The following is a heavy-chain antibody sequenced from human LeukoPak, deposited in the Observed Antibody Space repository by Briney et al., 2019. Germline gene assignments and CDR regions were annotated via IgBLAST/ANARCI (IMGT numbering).Heavy chain of an antibody. Sequence: PGGSLRLSCAASGFTFSSYSMNWVRQAPGKGLEWVSSISSSSSYIYYADSVKGRFTISRDNAKNSLYLQMNSLRAEDTAVYYCARDVVGDYGRYYGMDVWGQGTTVTVSS. J-gene: IGHJ6*02. D-gene: IGHD4-17*01. CDR3: ARDVVGDYGRYYGMDV. CDR1: GFTFSSYS. CDR2: ISSSSSYI. V-gene: IGHV3-21*01.